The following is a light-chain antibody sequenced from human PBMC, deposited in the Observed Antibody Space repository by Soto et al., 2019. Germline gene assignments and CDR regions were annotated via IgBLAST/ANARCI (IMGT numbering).Light chain of an antibody. CDR3: QQLNSYPLT. CDR2: GAS. Sequence: EIVMTQSPDTLSLSPGQRATLSCRASVSVRTDLAWYQQKPGQAPRLLIYGASTRAAGVPVRFSGSGSGSEFTLTIDTLQSEDFATYSCQQLNSYPLTFGGGTKVEIK. V-gene: IGKV3-15*01. CDR1: VSVRTD. J-gene: IGKJ4*01.